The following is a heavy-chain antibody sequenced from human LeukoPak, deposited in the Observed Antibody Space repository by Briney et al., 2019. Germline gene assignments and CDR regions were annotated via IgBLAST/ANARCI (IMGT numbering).Heavy chain of an antibody. CDR3: ARREGGTTLDY. J-gene: IGHJ4*02. Sequence: GRSLSLSCAASGFSFSSHTMHWVRQAPGKGLEWVAVISYDGSNKYYVGSVKGRFTISRDNSENTLYLQMNSLRTEDTAVYYCARREGGTTLDYWGQGALVTVSS. CDR1: GFSFSSHT. V-gene: IGHV3-30*04. CDR2: ISYDGSNK. D-gene: IGHD1-26*01.